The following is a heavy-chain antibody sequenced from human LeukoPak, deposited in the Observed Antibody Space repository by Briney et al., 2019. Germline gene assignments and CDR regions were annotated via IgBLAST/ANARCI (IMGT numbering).Heavy chain of an antibody. CDR3: SRADYYGSGSPISLDV. Sequence: PGRSLRLSCAASGFTFSDYYMSWVRQAPGKGLEWVGFIRSNAYGVTTEHAASVKGRFTISRDDSKSIAYLQMNSLKTEDTAVYYCSRADYYGSGSPISLDVWGKGTTVTVSS. V-gene: IGHV3-49*04. J-gene: IGHJ6*04. CDR1: GFTFSDYY. D-gene: IGHD3-10*01. CDR2: IRSNAYGVTT.